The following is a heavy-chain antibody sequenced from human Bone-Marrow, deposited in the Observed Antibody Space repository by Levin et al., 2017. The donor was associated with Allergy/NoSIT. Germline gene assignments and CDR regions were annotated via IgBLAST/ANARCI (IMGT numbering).Heavy chain of an antibody. D-gene: IGHD2-15*01. CDR1: GGSISSGGYY. CDR2: IYYSGST. Sequence: SCTVSGGSISSGGYYWSWIRQHPGKGLEWIGYIYYSGSTYYNPSLKSRVTISVDTSKNQFSLKLSSVTAADTAVYYCASSVCSGGSCHLTDAFDIWGQGTMVTVSS. J-gene: IGHJ3*02. V-gene: IGHV4-31*03. CDR3: ASSVCSGGSCHLTDAFDI.